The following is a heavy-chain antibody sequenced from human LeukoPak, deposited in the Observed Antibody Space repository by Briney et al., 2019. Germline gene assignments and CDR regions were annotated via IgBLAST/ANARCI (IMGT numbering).Heavy chain of an antibody. CDR1: GFTVSSNY. Sequence: GGSLRLSCAASGFTVSSNYMSWVRQAPGKGLEWVSVFYSGGSTYYADSVKGRFTISRDNSKNTLYLQLNSLRAEDTAVYYCATSNPWSYWYFDLWGRGTLVTVSS. CDR2: FYSGGST. CDR3: ATSNPWSYWYFDL. J-gene: IGHJ2*01. D-gene: IGHD1-14*01. V-gene: IGHV3-53*05.